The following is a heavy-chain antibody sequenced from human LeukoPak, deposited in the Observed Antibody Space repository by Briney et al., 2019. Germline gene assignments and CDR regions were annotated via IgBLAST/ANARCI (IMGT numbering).Heavy chain of an antibody. Sequence: SETLSLTCAASGASITSFHWTWFRQPAGRGLEWIGLIYTSGSTLYNPSLQSRVAMSVDVTKNQLSLKLSYVTAADAATYYCARKGGDYWGQGTLVTVSS. CDR2: IYTSGST. CDR1: GASITSFH. J-gene: IGHJ4*02. CDR3: ARKGGDY. V-gene: IGHV4-4*07.